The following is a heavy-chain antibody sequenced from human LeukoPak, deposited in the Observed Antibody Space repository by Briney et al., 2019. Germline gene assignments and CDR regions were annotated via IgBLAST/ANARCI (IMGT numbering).Heavy chain of an antibody. Sequence: GGSLRLSCAASGFTFSNYGMHWVRQAPGKGLEWVAVISYDESDKYYADSVKGRFTISRDNSKNTLYLQMNSLRPEDTAVFYCAKGVVAATNAAYYGMDVWGQGTTVTVSS. V-gene: IGHV3-30*18. CDR3: AKGVVAATNAAYYGMDV. J-gene: IGHJ6*02. CDR2: ISYDESDK. CDR1: GFTFSNYG. D-gene: IGHD2-15*01.